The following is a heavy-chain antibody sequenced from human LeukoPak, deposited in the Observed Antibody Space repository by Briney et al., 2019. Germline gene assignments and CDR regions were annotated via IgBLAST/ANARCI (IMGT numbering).Heavy chain of an antibody. CDR3: ATDYYDSRGCFYGIDY. V-gene: IGHV3-48*04. CDR1: GFNFNRYN. Sequence: PGGALRLSCAASGFNFNRYNMDWVRQAPGKGLEWVSYISASSSSKYYADSVKGRFTISRDNAKSSLYLQMNSLRAEDTAVYYCATDYYDSRGCFYGIDYWGQGTLVTVSS. D-gene: IGHD3-22*01. CDR2: ISASSSSK. J-gene: IGHJ4*02.